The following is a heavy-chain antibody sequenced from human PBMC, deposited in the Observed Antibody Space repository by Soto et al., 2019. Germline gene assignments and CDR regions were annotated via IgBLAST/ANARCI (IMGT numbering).Heavy chain of an antibody. V-gene: IGHV4-34*01. CDR1: GGSFSGYY. CDR2: INDSGST. D-gene: IGHD5-18*01. Sequence: QVRLQQWGAGLLKPSETLSLTCAVYGGSFSGYYWSWIRQPPGKGLEWIGEINDSGSTKYNPSLKSRGTIPVDTSKNQFSLKLSSVTAADTAVYYCAIEGNSYGYFYFDYWGQGTLVTVSS. CDR3: AIEGNSYGYFYFDY. J-gene: IGHJ4*02.